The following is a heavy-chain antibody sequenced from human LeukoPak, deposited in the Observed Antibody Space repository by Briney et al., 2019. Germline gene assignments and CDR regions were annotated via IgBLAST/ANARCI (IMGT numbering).Heavy chain of an antibody. Sequence: PGGSLRLSCAASGFTFSSYGMHWVRQAPGKGLEWVAVISYDGSNKYYADSVKGRFTISRDNSKNTLYLQMNSLRAEDTAVYYRAKPGVLRYWGQGTLVTVSS. J-gene: IGHJ4*02. V-gene: IGHV3-30*18. D-gene: IGHD3-3*01. CDR2: ISYDGSNK. CDR3: AKPGVLRY. CDR1: GFTFSSYG.